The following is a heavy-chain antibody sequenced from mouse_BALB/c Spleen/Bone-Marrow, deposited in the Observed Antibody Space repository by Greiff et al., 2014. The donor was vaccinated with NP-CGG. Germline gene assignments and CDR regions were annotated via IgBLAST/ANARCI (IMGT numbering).Heavy chain of an antibody. Sequence: EVQLQQSGAELVKPGASVKLSCTASGFNIKDTYMHWVKQRHEQGLEWIGRIDPSNGNTKYDQKFQGKATITADTSSNTAYLQLSSLTSEDTAVYYCAIYYGNCYAMDYWGQGTSVTVSS. CDR2: IDPSNGNT. D-gene: IGHD2-1*01. CDR3: AIYYGNCYAMDY. CDR1: GFNIKDTY. J-gene: IGHJ4*01. V-gene: IGHV14-3*02.